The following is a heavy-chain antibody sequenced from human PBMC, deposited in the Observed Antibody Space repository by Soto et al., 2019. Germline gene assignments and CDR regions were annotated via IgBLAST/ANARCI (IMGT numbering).Heavy chain of an antibody. CDR2: LSDSGNS. J-gene: IGHJ4*02. D-gene: IGHD7-27*01. CDR3: RATGVGGGGRRS. Sequence: PSETLSLTCTVSGDAVSSGSYHWSWIRQPPGKGLEWIGYLSDSGNSNYNPSLKSRVTISADTSKNQFYLKLTSVTAADTAVYYCRATGVGGGGRRSRGQGTLVTVSS. V-gene: IGHV4-61*01. CDR1: GDAVSSGSYH.